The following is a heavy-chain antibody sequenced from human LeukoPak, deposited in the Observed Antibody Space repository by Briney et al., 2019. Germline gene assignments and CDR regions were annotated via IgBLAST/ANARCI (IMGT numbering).Heavy chain of an antibody. Sequence: SETLSLTCTVSGGSISSYYWSWIRQPAGKGLEWIGRIYASGSTSYNPSLRSRVSMSLETSKNQFSLKLSSVTAADTAVYYCATSYGGAIYYWGQGTLVTVSS. J-gene: IGHJ4*02. CDR2: IYASGST. V-gene: IGHV4-4*07. D-gene: IGHD3-10*01. CDR1: GGSISSYY. CDR3: ATSYGGAIYY.